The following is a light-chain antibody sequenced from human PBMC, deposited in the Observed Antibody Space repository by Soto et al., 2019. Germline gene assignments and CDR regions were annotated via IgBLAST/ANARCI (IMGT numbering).Light chain of an antibody. CDR3: CSYAGSSTYV. CDR1: SSDVGGYNL. V-gene: IGLV2-23*01. J-gene: IGLJ1*01. CDR2: EDN. Sequence: QSVLTQPASVSGSPGQSITISCTGTSSDVGGYNLVSWYQQHPGKAPILMIYEDNKRPSGVSSRFSGSKSGNTASLTISGLQAEDEAEYSCCSYAGSSTYVFGNGTKVTVL.